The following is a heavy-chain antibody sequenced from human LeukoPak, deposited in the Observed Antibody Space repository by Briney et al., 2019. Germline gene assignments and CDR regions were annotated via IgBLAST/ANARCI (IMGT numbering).Heavy chain of an antibody. D-gene: IGHD4-17*01. CDR2: IYYSGST. J-gene: IGHJ4*02. V-gene: IGHV4-59*01. Sequence: SETLSLTCTVSDGPISSYYWSWIRQPPGKGLEWIGYIYYSGSTNYNPSLKSRVTISVDTSKNQFSLKLSSVTAADTAVYYCARERAVTTSYYFDYWGQGTLVTVSS. CDR1: DGPISSYY. CDR3: ARERAVTTSYYFDY.